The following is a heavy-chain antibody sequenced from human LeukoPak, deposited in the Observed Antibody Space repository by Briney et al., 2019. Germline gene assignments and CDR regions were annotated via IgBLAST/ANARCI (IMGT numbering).Heavy chain of an antibody. CDR3: TRDSPGDLIAAFDY. CDR2: IRSKAYGGTT. CDR1: GFTFGDHA. D-gene: IGHD6-13*01. Sequence: PGGSLRLSCTASGFTFGDHAMSWFRQAPGKGLEWVGFIRSKAYGGTTEYAASVKGRFTISRDDSKSIAYLQMNSLKTEDTAVYYCTRDSPGDLIAAFDYWGQGTLVTVSS. J-gene: IGHJ4*02. V-gene: IGHV3-49*03.